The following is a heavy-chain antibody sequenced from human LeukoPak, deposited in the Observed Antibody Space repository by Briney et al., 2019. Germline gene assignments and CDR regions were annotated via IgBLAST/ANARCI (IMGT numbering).Heavy chain of an antibody. CDR3: ARGPIGTADGWDWFDP. CDR2: VYYNGST. D-gene: IGHD6-13*01. Sequence: PSETLSLTCTVSGDSISSDYWSWIRQPPEKGLEWIGYVYYNGSTNYNPSLKSRVTISVDRSKNQFSLKLSSVSAADTAVYWCARGPIGTADGWDWFDPWGQGNLVTVSS. CDR1: GDSISSDY. V-gene: IGHV4-59*01. J-gene: IGHJ5*02.